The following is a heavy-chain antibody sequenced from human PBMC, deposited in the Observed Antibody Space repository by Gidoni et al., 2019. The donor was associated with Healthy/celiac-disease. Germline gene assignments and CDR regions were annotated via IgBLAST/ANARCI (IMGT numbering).Heavy chain of an antibody. CDR3: AKDREDIVVVPAGIQYYYYYYGMDV. J-gene: IGHJ6*02. CDR1: GFTFSSYG. V-gene: IGHV3-30*18. Sequence: QVQLVESGGGVVQPGRSLRLSCAASGFTFSSYGLHWVRQAPGKGLEWVAVISYDGSNKYYADSVKGRFTISRDNSKNTLYLQMNSLRAEDTAVYYCAKDREDIVVVPAGIQYYYYYYGMDVWGQGTTVTVSS. D-gene: IGHD2-2*01. CDR2: ISYDGSNK.